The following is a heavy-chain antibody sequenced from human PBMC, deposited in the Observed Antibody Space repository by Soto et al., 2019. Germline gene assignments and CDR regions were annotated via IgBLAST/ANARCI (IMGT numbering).Heavy chain of an antibody. J-gene: IGHJ4*02. D-gene: IGHD3-22*01. CDR2: IYYSGST. CDR3: ARATYYDSSGPTN. CDR1: GGSISSYY. Sequence: SETLSLTCTVSGGSISSYYWSWIRQPPGKGLEWIGYIYYSGSTNYNPSLKSRVTISVDTSKNQFSLKLSSVTAADTAVYYCARATYYDSSGPTNWGQGTLVTVSS. V-gene: IGHV4-59*12.